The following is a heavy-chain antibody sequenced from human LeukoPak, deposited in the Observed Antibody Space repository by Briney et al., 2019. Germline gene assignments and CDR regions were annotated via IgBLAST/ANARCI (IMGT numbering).Heavy chain of an antibody. CDR3: ARIPAVAGTNFDY. CDR1: GYTFTGYY. J-gene: IGHJ4*02. V-gene: IGHV1-2*06. Sequence: GASVKGSCKASGYTFTGYYMQWVRQAPGQGVEWMGRINPNSGGTNYVQKFQGRVTIIRDTSICTAYMELSRLRSDDTAVYYCARIPAVAGTNFDYWGQGTLVTVSS. D-gene: IGHD6-19*01. CDR2: INPNSGGT.